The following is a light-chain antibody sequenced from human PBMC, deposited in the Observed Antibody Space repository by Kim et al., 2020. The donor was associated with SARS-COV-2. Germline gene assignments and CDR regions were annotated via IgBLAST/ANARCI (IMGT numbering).Light chain of an antibody. V-gene: IGKV1-39*01. CDR1: QSISSY. J-gene: IGKJ1*01. Sequence: DIQMTQSPSSLSASVGDRVTITCRASQSISSYLNWYQQKPGKAPNLLIYAASSLQSGVPSRFSGSGSGTDFTLTISSLQPEDFASYYCQQSLSTSWTFGQGTKVDIK. CDR3: QQSLSTSWT. CDR2: AAS.